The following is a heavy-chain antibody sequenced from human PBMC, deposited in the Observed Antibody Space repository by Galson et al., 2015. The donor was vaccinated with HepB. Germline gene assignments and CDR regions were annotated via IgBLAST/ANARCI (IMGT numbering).Heavy chain of an antibody. Sequence: SLRLSCAASGFTFSSYAMTWVRQAPGKGLEWVSTINSVGSSTYYADSVKGRFTISRDNSKNTLYLQMNSLRAEDTAVYYCAKDRDAAYTSSPAWYWGQGTLVTVSS. D-gene: IGHD1-1*01. J-gene: IGHJ4*02. CDR3: AKDRDAAYTSSPAWY. CDR1: GFTFSSYA. V-gene: IGHV3-23*01. CDR2: INSVGSST.